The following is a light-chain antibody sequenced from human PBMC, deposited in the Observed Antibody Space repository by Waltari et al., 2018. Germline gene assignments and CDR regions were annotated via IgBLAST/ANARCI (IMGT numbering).Light chain of an antibody. V-gene: IGKV1-39*01. Sequence: DIQMTQSPSSLSASVGDRVTITCRASQDIRSYLNWYQQKPGKAPKLLIYAASSLQSGVPSKFSGSGSGTDFTLTISSLQPEDFATYYCQQTYSTPPWTFGQGTKVEIK. CDR3: QQTYSTPPWT. CDR1: QDIRSY. J-gene: IGKJ1*01. CDR2: AAS.